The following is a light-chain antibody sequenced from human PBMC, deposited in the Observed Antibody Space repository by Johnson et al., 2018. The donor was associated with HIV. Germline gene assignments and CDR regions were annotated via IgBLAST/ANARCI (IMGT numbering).Light chain of an antibody. Sequence: QSVLTQPPSVSAAPGQEVTISCSGSSSNIGNTYVSWYQQLPETAPKLLIYENNKQPSGIPDRFYGSKSGTSATLGITGLQTGDEADYYCGTWDSSLSAGGVFGTGTKVTVL. CDR3: GTWDSSLSAGGV. CDR2: ENN. CDR1: SSNIGNTY. J-gene: IGLJ1*01. V-gene: IGLV1-51*02.